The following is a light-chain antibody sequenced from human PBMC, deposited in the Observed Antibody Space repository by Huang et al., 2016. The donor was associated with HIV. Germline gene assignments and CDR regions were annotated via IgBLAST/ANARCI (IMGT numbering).Light chain of an antibody. J-gene: IGKJ2*01. CDR3: QQSYSTPHT. CDR1: QSMSNY. Sequence: DIQMTQSPSSLSASVGDRVTITCRASQSMSNYLNWYQQIPGKAPKLPIYAASSLQSGVPSRFSGSGSGTDFTLTISSLQPEDFATYYCQQSYSTPHTFGQGTKLEIK. CDR2: AAS. V-gene: IGKV1-39*01.